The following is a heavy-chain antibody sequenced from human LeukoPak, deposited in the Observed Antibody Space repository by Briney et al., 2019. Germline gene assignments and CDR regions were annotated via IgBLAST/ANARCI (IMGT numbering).Heavy chain of an antibody. D-gene: IGHD3-10*01. CDR3: ATETTMVRGVPRRAYYYYMDV. Sequence: HGASVKVSCKASGYTFTGYYMHWVQQAPGKGLEWMGRVDPEDGETIYAEKFQGRVTITADTSTDTAYMELSSLRSEDTAVYYCATETTMVRGVPRRAYYYYMDVWGKGTTVTVSS. J-gene: IGHJ6*03. V-gene: IGHV1-69-2*01. CDR2: VDPEDGET. CDR1: GYTFTGYY.